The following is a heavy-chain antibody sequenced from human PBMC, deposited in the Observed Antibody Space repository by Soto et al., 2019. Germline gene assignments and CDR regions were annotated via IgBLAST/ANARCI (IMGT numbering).Heavy chain of an antibody. Sequence: TLSLTCTVSGGSISSEGYYWSWFRQFPGKGLEWIGDIYYSGTTYHNPSLRSRLTISGDASKNQFSLKLSSVTAADTALYYCARGRVYSYGPYYFDYWGQGTLVTVSS. CDR3: ARGRVYSYGPYYFDY. J-gene: IGHJ4*02. D-gene: IGHD5-18*01. V-gene: IGHV4-31*03. CDR1: GGSISSEGYY. CDR2: IYYSGTT.